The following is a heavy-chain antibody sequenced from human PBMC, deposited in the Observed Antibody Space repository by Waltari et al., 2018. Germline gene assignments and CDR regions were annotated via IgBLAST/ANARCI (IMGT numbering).Heavy chain of an antibody. CDR3: ARDYGDYQGSFDY. V-gene: IGHV3-21*01. D-gene: IGHD4-17*01. Sequence: EVQLVESGGGLVKPGGSLRLSCAASGFTFSSYSMNWVRQAPGKGLEWVSSISSSISYIYYADSVKGRFTISRDNAKNSLYLQMNSLRAEDTAVYYCARDYGDYQGSFDYWGQGTLVTVSS. CDR2: ISSSISYI. J-gene: IGHJ4*02. CDR1: GFTFSSYS.